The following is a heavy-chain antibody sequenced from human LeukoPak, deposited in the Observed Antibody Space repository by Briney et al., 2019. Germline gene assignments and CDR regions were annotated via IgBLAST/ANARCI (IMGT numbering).Heavy chain of an antibody. J-gene: IGHJ4*02. D-gene: IGHD3-3*01. CDR3: ASGLRFLEWPHFDY. CDR1: GGTFSSYA. Sequence: GASVTVSFEASGGTFSSYAFSWVRQAPGQGLEWMGGIIPIFGTANYAQKFQRRVTITADESTSTADMELSSLRSEDTAVYYCASGLRFLEWPHFDYWGQGTLVTVPS. CDR2: IIPIFGTA. V-gene: IGHV1-69*01.